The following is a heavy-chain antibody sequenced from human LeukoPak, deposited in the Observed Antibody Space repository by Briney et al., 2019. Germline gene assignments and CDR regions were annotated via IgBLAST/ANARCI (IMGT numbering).Heavy chain of an antibody. Sequence: GGSLRLSCAASGFTFSSYWMSWVRQAPGKGLEWVANIKQDGSEKYYVDSVKGRFTISRDNAKNSLYLQMNSLRAEDTAVYYCARDPPGGTGINPYYYYGMDVWGQGTTVTVSS. CDR1: GFTFSSYW. CDR3: ARDPPGGTGINPYYYYGMDV. CDR2: IKQDGSEK. D-gene: IGHD1-1*01. V-gene: IGHV3-7*03. J-gene: IGHJ6*02.